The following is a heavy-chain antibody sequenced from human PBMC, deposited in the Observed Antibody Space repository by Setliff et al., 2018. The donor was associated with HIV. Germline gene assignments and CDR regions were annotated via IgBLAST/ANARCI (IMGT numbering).Heavy chain of an antibody. V-gene: IGHV4-39*01. CDR1: GVSTSTSTYY. J-gene: IGHJ3*02. Sequence: SETLSLTCIVSGVSTSTSTYYWGWIRQPPGKGLEWIGYIYYSGNTYCNPSLKSRVAISIDTSKNHFSLSLRSVTAADTAVYYCARHGHFYDSSSSDAFDIWGHGTMVTVSS. CDR3: ARHGHFYDSSSSDAFDI. CDR2: IYYSGNT. D-gene: IGHD3-22*01.